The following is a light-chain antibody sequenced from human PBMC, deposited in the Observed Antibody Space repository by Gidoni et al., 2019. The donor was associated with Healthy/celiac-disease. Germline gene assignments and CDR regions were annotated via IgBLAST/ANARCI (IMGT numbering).Light chain of an antibody. V-gene: IGKV1-39*01. CDR1: QSISSY. CDR2: AAS. J-gene: IGKJ3*01. CDR3: QQSYSTPLT. Sequence: DIKMTPSPSSLSASVGDRVTITCRASQSISSYLNWYQQKPGKAPKLLIYAASSLQSGVPSRFSGSGSGTDFTLTISSLQPEDFATYYCQQSYSTPLTFGPGTKVDIK.